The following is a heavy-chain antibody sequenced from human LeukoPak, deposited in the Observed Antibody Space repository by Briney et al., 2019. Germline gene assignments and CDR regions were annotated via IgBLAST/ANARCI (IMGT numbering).Heavy chain of an antibody. Sequence: SGGSLRLSCALSGFTFSSYAMSWVRQAPGKGLEWVSGISSGGSGIYYADSVKGRFTISRDNSKNTLNLQMNSLRVEDTAVYYCAKKGLVGATDLRAFDYWGQGTLVTVSS. CDR2: ISSGGSGI. CDR1: GFTFSSYA. CDR3: AKKGLVGATDLRAFDY. V-gene: IGHV3-23*01. D-gene: IGHD1-26*01. J-gene: IGHJ4*02.